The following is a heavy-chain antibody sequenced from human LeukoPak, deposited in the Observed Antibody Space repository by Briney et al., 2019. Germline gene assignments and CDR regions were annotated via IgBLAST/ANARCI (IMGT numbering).Heavy chain of an antibody. D-gene: IGHD1-26*01. V-gene: IGHV1-69*13. CDR2: IIPIFGTA. J-gene: IGHJ4*02. CDR3: ARDTGATRGLFDY. CDR1: GGTFSIYA. Sequence: ASVKVSCNASGGTFSIYALSWVRQAPGQGLEWMGGIIPIFGTANYAQKFQGRVTITADESTSTAYMELSSLRSEDTAVYYCARDTGATRGLFDYWGQGTLVTVSS.